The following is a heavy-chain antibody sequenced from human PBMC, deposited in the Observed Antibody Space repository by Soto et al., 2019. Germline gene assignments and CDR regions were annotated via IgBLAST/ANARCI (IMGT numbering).Heavy chain of an antibody. CDR3: ARGGGRHAFDV. J-gene: IGHJ3*01. V-gene: IGHV3-74*01. Sequence: GASLRLSCVASGFTFSSYWIHWVRQVSGKGLVWVSRVNNDGSDTTYADSVKGRFTTSRDNTKNTLYLQMNSLRVEDTGVYYCARGGGRHAFDVWGQGTMVTVSS. CDR1: GFTFSSYW. CDR2: VNNDGSDT. D-gene: IGHD2-15*01.